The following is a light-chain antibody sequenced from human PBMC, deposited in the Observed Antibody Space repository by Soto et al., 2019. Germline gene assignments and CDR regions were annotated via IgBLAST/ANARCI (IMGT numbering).Light chain of an antibody. V-gene: IGLV8-61*01. CDR2: NTN. Sequence: QTVVTQEPSFSVSPGGTVTLTCGLSSGSVSTNYYPSWYQQTPGQAPRTLIYNTNSRSSGVPYRFTGSILGYKAALTITGAQADDESDYYCALYMGSGISVFGGGTKVTVL. CDR1: SGSVSTNYY. J-gene: IGLJ2*01. CDR3: ALYMGSGISV.